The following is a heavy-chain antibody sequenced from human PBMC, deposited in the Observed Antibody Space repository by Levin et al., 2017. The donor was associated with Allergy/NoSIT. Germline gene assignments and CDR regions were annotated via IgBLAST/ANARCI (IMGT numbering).Heavy chain of an antibody. CDR1: GYTFTSYY. CDR3: ARAGRWKGDGYNYYFDY. Sequence: GASVKVSCKASGYTFTSYYMHWVRQAPGQGLEWMGIINPSGGSTSYAQKFQGRVTMTRDTSTSTVYMELSSLRSEDTAVYYCARAGRWKGDGYNYYFDYWGQGTLVTVSS. V-gene: IGHV1-46*01. D-gene: IGHD5-24*01. CDR2: INPSGGST. J-gene: IGHJ4*02.